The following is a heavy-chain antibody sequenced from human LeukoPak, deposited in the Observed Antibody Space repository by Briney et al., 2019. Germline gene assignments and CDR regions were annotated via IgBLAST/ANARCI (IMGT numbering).Heavy chain of an antibody. D-gene: IGHD1-1*01. J-gene: IGHJ4*02. CDR2: ISGTSGSI. V-gene: IGHV3-48*01. CDR3: ATTSPSKY. Sequence: PGGFLRLSCSVSGFTFSSSGMNWVRQAPGRGLEWISYISGTSGSIYYADSVKGRFTISRDNAKKSLYLQMNSLRAEDTALYYCATTSPSKYWGQGTLVTVSS. CDR1: GFTFSSSG.